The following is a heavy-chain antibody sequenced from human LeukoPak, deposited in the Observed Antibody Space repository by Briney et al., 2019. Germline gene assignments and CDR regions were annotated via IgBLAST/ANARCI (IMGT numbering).Heavy chain of an antibody. CDR3: ARGKDSSSWYNRRNWFDP. D-gene: IGHD6-13*01. CDR1: GGSFSGYY. J-gene: IGHJ5*02. V-gene: IGHV4-34*01. CDR2: INRSGST. Sequence: SETLSLTCAVYGGSFSGYYWSWIRQPPGKGLEWIGEINRSGSTNYNPSLKSRVTISVDTSKNQFSLKLSSVTAADTAVYYCARGKDSSSWYNRRNWFDPWGQGTLVTVSS.